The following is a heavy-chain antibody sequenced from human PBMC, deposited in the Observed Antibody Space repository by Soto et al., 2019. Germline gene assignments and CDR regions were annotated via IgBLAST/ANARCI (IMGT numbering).Heavy chain of an antibody. CDR2: ISYDGINK. J-gene: IGHJ6*02. D-gene: IGHD3-3*01. Sequence: QVQLVESGGGVVQPGRSLRLSCAASGFSFNSYVLHWVRQAPGKGLEWLALISYDGINKYYADSVRGRFTISRDNSKNTLYLHMNTLTDEDTAVYFCARDQMDFWSGNYFYHGMDVLGQGTTVTVSS. V-gene: IGHV3-30-3*01. CDR3: ARDQMDFWSGNYFYHGMDV. CDR1: GFSFNSYV.